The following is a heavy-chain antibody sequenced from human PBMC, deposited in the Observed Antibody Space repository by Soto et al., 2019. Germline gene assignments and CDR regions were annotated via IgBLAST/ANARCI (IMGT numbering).Heavy chain of an antibody. CDR2: IFSSGRT. J-gene: IGHJ4*02. Sequence: QVQLQESGPGLVKPSETLSLTCTVSGDSISSFYWTCIRQPPGKGREWVGYIFSSGRTNYNPSLKSRVTLSVETSETQFTLKLTSVTAADTAVYYCARVGYCSSTPCWPIGYFEYWGQGTLVTVSS. V-gene: IGHV4-59*01. CDR1: GDSISSFY. D-gene: IGHD2-2*01. CDR3: ARVGYCSSTPCWPIGYFEY.